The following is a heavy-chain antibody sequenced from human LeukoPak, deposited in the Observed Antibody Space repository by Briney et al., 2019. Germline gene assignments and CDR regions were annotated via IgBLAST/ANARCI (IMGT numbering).Heavy chain of an antibody. J-gene: IGHJ4*02. V-gene: IGHV3-20*04. CDR3: ARIDDYVWGSYRRPVDY. CDR1: GFTFDDYG. Sequence: GGSLRLSCAASGFTFDDYGMSWVRQAPGKGLEWVSGISWNGGSTGYADSVKGRFTISRDNAKNSLYLQMNSLRAEDTAVYYCARIDDYVWGSYRRPVDYWGQGTLVTVSS. D-gene: IGHD3-16*02. CDR2: ISWNGGST.